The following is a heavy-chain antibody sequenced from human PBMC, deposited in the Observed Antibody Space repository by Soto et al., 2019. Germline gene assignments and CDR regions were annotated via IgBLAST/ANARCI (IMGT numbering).Heavy chain of an antibody. Sequence: EVRLVESGGGLVQPGRSLRLSCAASGFTFDDYAMHWVRQAPGKGLEWVSGISWNSGSIGYADSVKGRFTISRDNAKNSLDLQMNSLRAEDTALYYCAKGGQLLVEGGGYWGQGTLVTVSS. D-gene: IGHD2-2*01. CDR2: ISWNSGSI. CDR3: AKGGQLLVEGGGY. V-gene: IGHV3-9*01. J-gene: IGHJ4*02. CDR1: GFTFDDYA.